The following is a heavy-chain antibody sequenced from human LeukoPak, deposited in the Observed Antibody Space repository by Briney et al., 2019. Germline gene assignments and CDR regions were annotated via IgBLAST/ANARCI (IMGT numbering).Heavy chain of an antibody. D-gene: IGHD3-16*01. Sequence: GGSLRLPCAASGFTFSNFWMSWVRQAPGEGLEWVAIINPDGSTTGYVDSVKGRFTISRDNAKNSLCLQLNSLRAEDTAVYYCVRDPGWGAFDIWGQGTMVTVSS. J-gene: IGHJ3*02. V-gene: IGHV3-7*01. CDR3: VRDPGWGAFDI. CDR2: INPDGSTT. CDR1: GFTFSNFW.